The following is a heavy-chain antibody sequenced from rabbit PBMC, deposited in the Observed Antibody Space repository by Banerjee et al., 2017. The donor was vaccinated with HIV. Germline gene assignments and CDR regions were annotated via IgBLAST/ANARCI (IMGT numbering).Heavy chain of an antibody. V-gene: IGHV1S45*01. J-gene: IGHJ4*01. Sequence: QEQLEESGGDLVKPEGSLTLTCTASGFSFTNKYVMCWVRQAPGKGLQWIACINTSSGNTVYANWAKGRFTISKTSSTTVTLQMTSLTAADTATYFCAREYAGSSYYPYYFDLWGQGTLVTVS. D-gene: IGHD8-1*01. CDR1: GFSFTNKYV. CDR2: INTSSGNT. CDR3: AREYAGSSYYPYYFDL.